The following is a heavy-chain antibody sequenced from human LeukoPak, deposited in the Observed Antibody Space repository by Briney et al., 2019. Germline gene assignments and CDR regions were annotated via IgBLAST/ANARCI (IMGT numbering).Heavy chain of an antibody. V-gene: IGHV3-21*01. D-gene: IGHD5-24*01. Sequence: GGSLRLSCAASGFTFSSYSMNWVRQAPGKGLEWVSSISSSSSYIYYADSVRGRLTISRDNAESSVYLHVNSLRVEDTAIYYCVGGDKRDYWGQGTLVTVAS. CDR3: VGGDKRDY. J-gene: IGHJ4*01. CDR2: ISSSSSYI. CDR1: GFTFSSYS.